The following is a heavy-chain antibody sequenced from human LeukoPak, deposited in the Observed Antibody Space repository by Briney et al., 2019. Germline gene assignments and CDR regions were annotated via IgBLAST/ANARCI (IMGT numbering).Heavy chain of an antibody. D-gene: IGHD2-2*01. Sequence: GGSLRLSCAASGFTFSSFSMNWVRQAPGKGLEWVSSISSSSSYIYYADSVKGRFTISRDNAKNSLYLQMNSLRAEDTAVYYCAQGGCSSTSCYLFDYWGQGTLVTVSS. J-gene: IGHJ4*02. CDR2: ISSSSSYI. CDR1: GFTFSSFS. CDR3: AQGGCSSTSCYLFDY. V-gene: IGHV3-21*01.